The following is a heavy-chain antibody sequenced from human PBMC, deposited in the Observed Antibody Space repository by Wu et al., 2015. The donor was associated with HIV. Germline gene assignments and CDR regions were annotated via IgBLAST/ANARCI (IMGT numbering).Heavy chain of an antibody. CDR2: INPDNGGT. CDR3: ARDWATASPGDWFDP. J-gene: IGHJ5*02. Sequence: QVQLVQSGAEVKKPGASVKVSCKASGYIFTGYYMHWVRQAPGQGLEWMGWINPDNGGTNYAQTFQGRVTMTRDTSISTAYMELSRLTSDDTAVYFCARDWATASPGDWFDPWGQGTLVTVSS. V-gene: IGHV1-2*02. CDR1: GYIFTGYY. D-gene: IGHD2-21*02.